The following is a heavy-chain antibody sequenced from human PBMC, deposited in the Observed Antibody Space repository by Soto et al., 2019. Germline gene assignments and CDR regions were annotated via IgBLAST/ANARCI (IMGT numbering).Heavy chain of an antibody. CDR3: ARDSCSGGSCYSVPYYYGMDV. CDR2: IYSGGST. Sequence: WGSLRLSCAASGFTVSSNYIIFFRHSPCKWLEWVSVIYSGGSTYYADSVKGRFTISRDNSKNTLYLQMNSLRAEDTAVYYCARDSCSGGSCYSVPYYYGMDVWGQGTTVTVSS. CDR1: GFTVSSNY. J-gene: IGHJ6*02. V-gene: IGHV3-53*01. D-gene: IGHD2-15*01.